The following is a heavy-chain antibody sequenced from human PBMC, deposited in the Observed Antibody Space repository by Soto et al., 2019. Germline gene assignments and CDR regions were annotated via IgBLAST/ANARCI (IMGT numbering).Heavy chain of an antibody. J-gene: IGHJ4*02. D-gene: IGHD2-2*01. Sequence: PGGSLRLSCAASGFTFSSYGMHWVRQAPGKGLEWVAVISYDGSNKYYADSVKGRFTISRDNSKNTLYLQMNSLRAEDTAVYYCAALIVVVPAATIDYWGQGTLVTVSS. CDR3: AALIVVVPAATIDY. CDR2: ISYDGSNK. CDR1: GFTFSSYG. V-gene: IGHV3-30*03.